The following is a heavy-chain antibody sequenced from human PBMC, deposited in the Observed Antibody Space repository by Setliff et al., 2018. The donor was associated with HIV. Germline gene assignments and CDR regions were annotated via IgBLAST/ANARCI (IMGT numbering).Heavy chain of an antibody. CDR1: AYSIRSGYY. CDR2: IYHSGST. J-gene: IGHJ2*01. D-gene: IGHD4-17*01. V-gene: IGHV4-38-2*01. Sequence: PSETLSLTCAVSAYSIRSGYYWGWIRQSPGQGLEWIGSIYHSGSTYYNPSLKSRVTIAVNTSKNQFSLKLTSVTAADTAVYYCARGRKGTVITPNWYFDLWGRGTLVTVSS. CDR3: ARGRKGTVITPNWYFDL.